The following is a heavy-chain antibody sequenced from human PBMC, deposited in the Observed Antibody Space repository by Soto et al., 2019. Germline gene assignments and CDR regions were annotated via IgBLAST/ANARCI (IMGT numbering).Heavy chain of an antibody. CDR2: IIPIFGTA. V-gene: IGHV1-69*01. CDR1: GGTFSSYA. D-gene: IGHD6-13*01. J-gene: IGHJ6*01. Sequence: QVQLVQSGAEVKKPGSSVKVSCKASGGTFSSYAISWVRQAPGQGLEWMGGIIPIFGTANYAQKFQCRVTMTADESASTAYMELSSLRSEDTVVYYCAKDVIAAAGHYSNYYYHGMDVWGQGTTVTVSS. CDR3: AKDVIAAAGHYSNYYYHGMDV.